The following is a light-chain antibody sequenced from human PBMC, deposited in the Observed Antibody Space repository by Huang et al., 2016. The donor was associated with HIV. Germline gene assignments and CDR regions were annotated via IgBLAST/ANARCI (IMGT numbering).Light chain of an antibody. CDR1: QSVNNNY. CDR2: SAS. CDR3: QQYGSSPWT. Sequence: EIVLTQSPGSLSLSPGEGATLSCRASQSVNNNYLAWYQQKPGQAPRLLSLSASNRATGIPDRFGGSGSGTDFTLTIRSLEPEDFAMYYCQQYGSSPWTFGQGTKVEVK. V-gene: IGKV3-20*01. J-gene: IGKJ1*01.